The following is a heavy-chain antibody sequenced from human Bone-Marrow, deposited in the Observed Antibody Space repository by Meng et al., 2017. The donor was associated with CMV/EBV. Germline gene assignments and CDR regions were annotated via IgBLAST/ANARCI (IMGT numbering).Heavy chain of an antibody. V-gene: IGHV3-11*01. D-gene: IGHD5-24*01. Sequence: GGSLRLSCAASGFTFSDYYMSWIRQAPGKGLEWVSYISSSGSTIYYADSVKGRFTISRDNAKNSLYLQMNSLRAEDKAVYYCARGALRWLQSPPVFWGQGTRVTGSS. CDR2: ISSSGSTI. J-gene: IGHJ4*02. CDR3: ARGALRWLQSPPVF. CDR1: GFTFSDYY.